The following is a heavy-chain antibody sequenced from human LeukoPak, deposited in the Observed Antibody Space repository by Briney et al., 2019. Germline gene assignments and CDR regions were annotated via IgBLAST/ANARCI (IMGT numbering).Heavy chain of an antibody. CDR1: GFTFSSYS. V-gene: IGHV3-21*01. J-gene: IGHJ4*02. D-gene: IGHD1-7*01. CDR2: ISSSSSYI. CDR3: ARDLTGTFTFDY. Sequence: GGSLRLSCAASGFTFSSYSMNWVRQAPGKGLEWVSSISSSSSYIYYADSVKGRFIISRDNAKNSLYLQMNSLRAEDTAVYYCARDLTGTFTFDYWGQGTLVTVSP.